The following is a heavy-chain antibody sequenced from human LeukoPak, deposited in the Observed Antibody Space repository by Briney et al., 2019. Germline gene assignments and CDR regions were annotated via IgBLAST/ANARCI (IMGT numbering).Heavy chain of an antibody. CDR1: GFTFGDYA. J-gene: IGHJ4*02. CDR2: INPDGSGA. Sequence: GGSLRLSCTASGFTFGDYAMSWFRQAPGKGLEWVAAINPDGSGAGYVDSVRGRFTISRDNTENSLYLQMNSLRAEDTAVYYCARDSAYKKFDYWGQGVLVTVSS. V-gene: IGHV3-7*03. D-gene: IGHD1-14*01. CDR3: ARDSAYKKFDY.